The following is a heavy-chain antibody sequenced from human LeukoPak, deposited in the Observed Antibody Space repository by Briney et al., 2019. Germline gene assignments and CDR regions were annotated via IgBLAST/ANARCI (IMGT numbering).Heavy chain of an antibody. CDR1: GFTFDDYA. CDR3: AKDIAAAGTGEWFDP. CDR2: ISWNSGSI. Sequence: GRSLRLSCAASGFTFDDYAMHWVRQAPGKGLEWVSGISWNSGSIGYADSVKGRFTISRDNAKNSLYLQMNSLRAEDTALYYCAKDIAAAGTGEWFDPWGQGTLVTVSS. D-gene: IGHD6-13*01. J-gene: IGHJ5*02. V-gene: IGHV3-9*01.